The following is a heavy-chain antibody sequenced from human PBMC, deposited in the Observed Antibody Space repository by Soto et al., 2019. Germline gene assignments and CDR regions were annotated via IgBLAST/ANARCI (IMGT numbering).Heavy chain of an antibody. Sequence: SETLSLTCTVSGGSVSSGSYYWSWIRQPPGKGLEWIGYIYYSGSTNYNPSLKSRVTISVDTSKNQFSLKLSSVTAADTAVYYCARAPYDILTGYRIFWFDPWGQGTLVTVSS. J-gene: IGHJ5*02. CDR1: GGSVSSGSYY. D-gene: IGHD3-9*01. V-gene: IGHV4-61*01. CDR3: ARAPYDILTGYRIFWFDP. CDR2: IYYSGST.